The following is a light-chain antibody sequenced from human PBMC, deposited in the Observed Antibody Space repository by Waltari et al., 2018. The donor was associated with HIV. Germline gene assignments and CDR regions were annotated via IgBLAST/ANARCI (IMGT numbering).Light chain of an antibody. V-gene: IGLV2-14*01. CDR1: SSDIGGYNY. CDR3: SSYTSSGTL. CDR2: EVN. J-gene: IGLJ2*01. Sequence: QSALTQTASVSGSPGQSLTISCTGTSSDIGGYNYVSWYQQYPGKAPKLMIYEVNNRPSGISNRFSGSKSGNTASLTISGLQAEDEADYYCSSYTSSGTLLGGGTKVTVL.